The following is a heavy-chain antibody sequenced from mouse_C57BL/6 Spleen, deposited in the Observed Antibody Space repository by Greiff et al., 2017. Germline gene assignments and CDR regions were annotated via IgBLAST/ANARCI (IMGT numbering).Heavy chain of an antibody. CDR3: ARYGITTVGYCDV. J-gene: IGHJ1*03. Sequence: VQLMQSGAELVKPGASVKLSCTASGFNIKDYYMHWVKQRTEQGLEWIGRIDPEDGETKYAPKFQGKATITASTSANTAYLQLRRLTSEDTAVYYGARYGITTVGYCDVWGTGTTVTVSS. V-gene: IGHV14-2*01. D-gene: IGHD1-1*01. CDR1: GFNIKDYY. CDR2: IDPEDGET.